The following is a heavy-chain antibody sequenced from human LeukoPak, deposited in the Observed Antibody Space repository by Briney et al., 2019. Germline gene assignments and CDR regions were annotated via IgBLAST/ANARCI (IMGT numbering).Heavy chain of an antibody. D-gene: IGHD3-10*01. J-gene: IGHJ3*02. CDR1: GGSFSGYY. Sequence: SETLSLTCAVYGGSFSGYYWSWIRQPPGKGLEWIGEINHSGSTNYNPSLKSRVTISVDTSKKQFSLKVTSVTAADTAVYYCARAYGSGSLDAFDIWGQGTMVTVSS. CDR2: INHSGST. V-gene: IGHV4-34*01. CDR3: ARAYGSGSLDAFDI.